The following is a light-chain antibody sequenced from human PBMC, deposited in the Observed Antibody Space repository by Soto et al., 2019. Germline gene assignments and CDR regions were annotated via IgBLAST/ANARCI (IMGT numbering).Light chain of an antibody. J-gene: IGKJ1*01. CDR2: GAS. CDR3: QQYNNWPRT. Sequence: IRLYQSAGTLSLCPGESATLSCLASQSVSNNYLAWYQQKPGQAPRLLIYGASNRATGIPDRFSGSGSGTDFTLTINSLQSEDFAVYYCQQYNNWPRTFGQGTKVDI. V-gene: IGKV3D-15*01. CDR1: QSVSNN.